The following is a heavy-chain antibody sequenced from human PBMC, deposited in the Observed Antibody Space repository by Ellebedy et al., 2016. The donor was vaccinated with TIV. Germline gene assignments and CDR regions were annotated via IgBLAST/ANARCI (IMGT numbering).Heavy chain of an antibody. J-gene: IGHJ6*02. CDR3: AKVPDYYYGMDV. CDR2: ISRSGETT. Sequence: GESLKISXAASGFTFSSYAMSWDRQAPGKGLKWVSGISRSGETTYYADSVKGRFTISRDNSKNTLYLQMNSLRAEDTAVYYCAKVPDYYYGMDVWGQGTTVTVSS. CDR1: GFTFSSYA. V-gene: IGHV3-23*01.